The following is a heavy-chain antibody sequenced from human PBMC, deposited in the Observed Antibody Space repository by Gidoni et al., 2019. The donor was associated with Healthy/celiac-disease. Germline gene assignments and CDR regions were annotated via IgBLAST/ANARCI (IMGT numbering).Heavy chain of an antibody. V-gene: IGHV3-33*01. CDR3: ARGGELSPAPDY. Sequence: QVQLVESGGGVVQPGRSLRRYCAASGFTFSSYGMHWVRQAPGKGLEWVAVIWYDGSNKYYADSVKGRFTISRDNSKNTLYLQMNSLRAEDTAVYYCARGGELSPAPDYWGQGTLVTVSS. J-gene: IGHJ4*02. CDR1: GFTFSSYG. CDR2: IWYDGSNK. D-gene: IGHD3-16*02.